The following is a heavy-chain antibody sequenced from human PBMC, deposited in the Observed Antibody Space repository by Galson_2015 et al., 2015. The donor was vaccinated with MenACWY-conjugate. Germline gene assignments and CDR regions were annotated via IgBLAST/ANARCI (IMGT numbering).Heavy chain of an antibody. J-gene: IGHJ4*02. D-gene: IGHD6-19*01. V-gene: IGHV5-51*01. CDR1: GYSFTSYW. CDR2: IYPGDSDT. Sequence: QSGAEVKKPGESLKISCKGSGYSFTSYWIGWVRRMPGKGLEWMGIIYPGDSDTRYSPSFQGQVTISADKSVSTAYLQWSSLKASDTAMYYCARRGTGYSSGWYGGYDYWGQGTLVTVSS. CDR3: ARRGTGYSSGWYGGYDY.